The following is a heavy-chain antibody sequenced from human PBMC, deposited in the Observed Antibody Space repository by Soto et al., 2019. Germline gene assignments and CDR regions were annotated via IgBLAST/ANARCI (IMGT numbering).Heavy chain of an antibody. D-gene: IGHD3-22*01. CDR1: GFTFSSYA. CDR2: ISGSGGST. V-gene: IGHV3-23*01. CDR3: AKDFRIDYYDSSGYWSDAFDI. Sequence: GGSLRLSCAASGFTFSSYAMSWVRQAPGKGLEWVSAISGSGGSTYYADSVKGRFTISRDNSKNTLYLQMNSLRAEDTAVYYCAKDFRIDYYDSSGYWSDAFDIWGQGTMVTVSS. J-gene: IGHJ3*02.